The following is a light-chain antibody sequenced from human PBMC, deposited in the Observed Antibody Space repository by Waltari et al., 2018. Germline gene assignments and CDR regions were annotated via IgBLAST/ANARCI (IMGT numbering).Light chain of an antibody. V-gene: IGKV4-1*01. CDR2: WAA. CDR1: QSILYRSSNRNA. J-gene: IGKJ4*01. CDR3: QQYYNAPLT. Sequence: DIVMTQSPDSLAVSLGERATINCKSSQSILYRSSNRNALAWYQQKPGQPPKLLFFWAATRESGAPDRFSVSGSGTDFTITISSLQAEDVAVYYCQQYYNAPLTFGGGTKVEIK.